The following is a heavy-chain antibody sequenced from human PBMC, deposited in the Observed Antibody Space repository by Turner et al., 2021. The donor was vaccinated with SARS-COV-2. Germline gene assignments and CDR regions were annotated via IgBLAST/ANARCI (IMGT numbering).Heavy chain of an antibody. CDR3: AKCVTTCQTKGLDN. J-gene: IGHJ4*02. V-gene: IGHV3-23*01. Sequence: EVQMLESGRGWAQPGGSLRLSCAASGIPFNNFAMSWVRQAPGKGLEWVSAINGTGHVTHYVDSVKGRFTISRDSSKNTLYLQMNSLRVEDTAIYYCAKCVTTCQTKGLDNWGQGTLVTVSS. CDR1: GIPFNNFA. D-gene: IGHD1-26*01. CDR2: INGTGHVT.